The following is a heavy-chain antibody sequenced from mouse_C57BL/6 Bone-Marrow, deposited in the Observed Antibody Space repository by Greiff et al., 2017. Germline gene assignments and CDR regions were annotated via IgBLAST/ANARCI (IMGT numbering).Heavy chain of an antibody. V-gene: IGHV1-69*01. Sequence: QVQLQQPGAELVKPGASVKMSCKASGYTFTSYWMHWVKQRPGQGLEWIGEIDPSDSYTNYNQKFKGKSTLTVDKSSSTAYMQLSSLTSEDSAVFYCARTGNAMDYWGQGTSVTVSS. CDR3: ARTGNAMDY. CDR1: GYTFTSYW. J-gene: IGHJ4*01. CDR2: IDPSDSYT.